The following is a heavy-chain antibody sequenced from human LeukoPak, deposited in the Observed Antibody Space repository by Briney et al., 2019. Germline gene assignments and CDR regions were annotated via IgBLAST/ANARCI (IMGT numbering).Heavy chain of an antibody. D-gene: IGHD4-17*01. CDR1: GFTVSSKY. J-gene: IGHJ2*01. Sequence: GGSLRLSCAASGFTVSSKYINWVRQAPGKGLEWVSGVTWNSGGTGYADSVKGRFTISRDNAENSVHLQMNSLRAEDTALYYCARGQRSTVTTLWYFDLWGRGTLVTVSS. CDR2: VTWNSGGT. V-gene: IGHV3-20*04. CDR3: ARGQRSTVTTLWYFDL.